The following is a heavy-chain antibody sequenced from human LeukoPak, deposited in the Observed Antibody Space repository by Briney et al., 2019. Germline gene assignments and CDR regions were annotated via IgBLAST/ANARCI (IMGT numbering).Heavy chain of an antibody. CDR3: ARKGPAAPLDY. CDR1: GYTLTNYY. Sequence: GASVKVSCKASGYTLTNYYIHWVRQAPGQGLEWMGKINPTGGSTTYAQTFQGRVSMTRDMSTSTVYMELSSLRSEDTAVYFCARKGPAAPLDYWGQGTLVTVSS. J-gene: IGHJ4*02. CDR2: INPTGGST. D-gene: IGHD2-2*01. V-gene: IGHV1-46*01.